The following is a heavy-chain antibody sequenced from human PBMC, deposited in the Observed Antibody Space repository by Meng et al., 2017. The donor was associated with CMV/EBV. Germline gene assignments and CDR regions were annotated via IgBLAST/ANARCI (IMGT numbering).Heavy chain of an antibody. D-gene: IGHD2-2*01. V-gene: IGHV1-2*02. J-gene: IGHJ4*02. CDR1: GYTFTDYY. Sequence: ASVKVSCKASGYTFTDYYMHWVRQAPGQGLQWMGWINPNSGGTSYVQKFQGRVTMTRDTSKNQFSLKLSSVTAADTAVYYCASGCSSTSCYDYWGQGTLVTVSS. CDR3: ASGCSSTSCYDY. CDR2: INPNSGGT.